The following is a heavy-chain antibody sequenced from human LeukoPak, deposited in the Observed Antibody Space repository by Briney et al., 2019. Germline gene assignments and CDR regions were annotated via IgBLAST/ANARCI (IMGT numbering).Heavy chain of an antibody. CDR1: GFTFSSYS. CDR3: ARDLRGGSTSLDY. V-gene: IGHV3-21*01. J-gene: IGHJ4*02. CDR2: ISSSSNYI. D-gene: IGHD2-2*01. Sequence: GGSLRLSCAASGFTFSSYSMNWVRQAPGKGLEWVSSISSSSNYIYYTDSVKGRFTISRDNAKSPLFLQMNSLRAEDTAVYYCARDLRGGSTSLDYWGQGTLVTVSS.